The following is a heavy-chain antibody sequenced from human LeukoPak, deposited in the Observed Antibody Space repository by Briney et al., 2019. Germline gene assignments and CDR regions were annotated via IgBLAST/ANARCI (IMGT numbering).Heavy chain of an antibody. J-gene: IGHJ6*03. Sequence: PSETLSLTCTVSGGSISSYYWSWIRQPPGKGLEWIGYIYYSGSTNYNPSLKSRVTISVDTSKNQFSLKLSSVTAADTAVYYCASAYSSGWYNSNYYYYYYMDVWGKGTTVTVSS. CDR2: IYYSGST. D-gene: IGHD6-19*01. CDR3: ASAYSSGWYNSNYYYYYYMDV. CDR1: GGSISSYY. V-gene: IGHV4-59*01.